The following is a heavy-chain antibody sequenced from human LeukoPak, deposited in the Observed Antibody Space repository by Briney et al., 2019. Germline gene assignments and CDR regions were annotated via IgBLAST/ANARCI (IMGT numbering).Heavy chain of an antibody. CDR2: IKSKNDGGTT. V-gene: IGHV3-15*01. CDR1: GFTFAYVW. CDR3: LSINLDS. Sequence: GGSLRLSCAASGFTFAYVWMSWVRQAPGKGLEGVGRIKSKNDGGTTEYAARVKGRFTILRDDSTNTVYLQMNSLKTEDTDVYYCLSINLDSWGQGTLVTVSS. J-gene: IGHJ4*02.